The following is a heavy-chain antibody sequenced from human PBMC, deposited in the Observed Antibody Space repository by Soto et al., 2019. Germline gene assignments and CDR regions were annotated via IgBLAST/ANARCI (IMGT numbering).Heavy chain of an antibody. J-gene: IGHJ4*02. CDR2: ISSNGDT. V-gene: IGHV3-11*01. CDR1: GFTFSDYY. CDR3: ARYCTLKSVNCYHAY. Sequence: QVQLVESGGGLVKPGGSLRLSCAASGFTFSDYYMSWIRQAPGKGLEWVAYISSNGDTDYADSVKGRFTISRDNAKNPLSLQMNSLRAEDTAVYYCARYCTLKSVNCYHAYWGQGTLVTVSS. D-gene: IGHD2-21*02.